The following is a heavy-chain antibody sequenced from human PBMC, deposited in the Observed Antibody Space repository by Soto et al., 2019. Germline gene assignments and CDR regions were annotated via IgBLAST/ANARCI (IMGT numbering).Heavy chain of an antibody. J-gene: IGHJ4*02. CDR2: IYAGGST. V-gene: IGHV3-53*01. CDR1: GFTVSSTY. D-gene: IGHD3-22*01. CDR3: ARDYYDSSGYFRLDY. Sequence: EVQLLESGGGLIQPGGSLRLSCVASGFTVSSTYMSWVHQAPGKGLEWVSVIYAGGSTYYADSVKGRFTISRDNSKNTLYLQMNSLRAEDTAVYYCARDYYDSSGYFRLDYWGQGTLVTVSS.